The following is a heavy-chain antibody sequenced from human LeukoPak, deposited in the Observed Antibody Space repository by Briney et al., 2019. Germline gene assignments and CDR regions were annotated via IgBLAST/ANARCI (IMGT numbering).Heavy chain of an antibody. CDR1: GGSISSSSYY. J-gene: IGHJ3*02. D-gene: IGHD3-22*01. V-gene: IGHV4-39*07. CDR3: VRASPGYGYYYGGAFYI. Sequence: SETLSLTCTVSGGSISSSSYYWGWIRQPPGKGLEWIGSIYYSGSTYYNPSLKGPVTVSLDKSKNQFSLKLSSVTAADTAVYYCVRASPGYGYYYGGAFYIWGQGTMVTVSS. CDR2: IYYSGST.